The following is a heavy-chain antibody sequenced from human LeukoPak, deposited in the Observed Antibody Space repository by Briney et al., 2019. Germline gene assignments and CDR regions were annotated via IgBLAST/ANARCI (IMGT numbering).Heavy chain of an antibody. Sequence: GESLKISCKGSGYSFTSYWIGWVRQMPGKGLEWMGIIYPGDSGTRYSPSFQGQVTISADKSISTAYLQWSSLKASDTAMYYCARQAPVKLELPPYDAFDIWGQGTMVTVSS. CDR1: GYSFTSYW. V-gene: IGHV5-51*01. CDR2: IYPGDSGT. J-gene: IGHJ3*02. CDR3: ARQAPVKLELPPYDAFDI. D-gene: IGHD1-26*01.